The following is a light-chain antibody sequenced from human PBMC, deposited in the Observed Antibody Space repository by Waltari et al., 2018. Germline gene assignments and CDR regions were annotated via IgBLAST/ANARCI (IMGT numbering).Light chain of an antibody. Sequence: QSALTQPAAVSGSPGQSITVSCTGTSTDVGTYNLVSWYEQHPGKPPNLIIYEVTNRPSGVSSRFSGSKSGNTASLTVSGLQDEDEADYYCCSYAGAQLFVFGAGTEVSVL. CDR2: EVT. V-gene: IGLV2-23*02. J-gene: IGLJ1*01. CDR3: CSYAGAQLFV. CDR1: STDVGTYNL.